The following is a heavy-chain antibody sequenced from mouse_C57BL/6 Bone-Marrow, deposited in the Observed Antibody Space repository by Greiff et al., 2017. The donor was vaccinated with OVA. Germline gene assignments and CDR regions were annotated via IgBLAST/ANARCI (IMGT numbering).Heavy chain of an antibody. CDR2: IDPETGGT. CDR3: TSPRQRRHFDY. Sequence: QVQLQQSGAELVKPGASVTLSCKASGYTFTDYEMHWVKQTPVHGLEWIGAIDPETGGTAYNQTFKGKAILTADASYSTAYMELRSLTSEDSAVYDGTSPRQRRHFDYWGQGTTLTVSP. CDR1: GYTFTDYE. J-gene: IGHJ2*01. V-gene: IGHV1-15*01. D-gene: IGHD3-2*02.